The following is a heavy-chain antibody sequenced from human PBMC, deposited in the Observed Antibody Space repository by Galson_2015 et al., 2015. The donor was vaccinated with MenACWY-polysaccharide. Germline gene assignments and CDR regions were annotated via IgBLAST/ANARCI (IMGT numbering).Heavy chain of an antibody. D-gene: IGHD2-2*01. CDR2: ISYDGSTK. Sequence: SLRLSCAASGFTFSSYGMHWVRQAPGKGLEWVAFISYDGSTKYYADSVKGRFTISRDNAKNTLYLQMNSLRAEDTAVYYCAKDGLYCSSTSCYPIDYWGQGTLATVSS. V-gene: IGHV3-30*18. CDR3: AKDGLYCSSTSCYPIDY. CDR1: GFTFSSYG. J-gene: IGHJ4*02.